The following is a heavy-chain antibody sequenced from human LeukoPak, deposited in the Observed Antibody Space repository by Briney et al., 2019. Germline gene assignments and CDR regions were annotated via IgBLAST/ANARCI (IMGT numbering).Heavy chain of an antibody. J-gene: IGHJ3*02. CDR3: ARGYSSSWDDAFDI. CDR1: GGSISHSY. V-gene: IGHV4-59*01. Sequence: SETLSITCTVSGGSISHSYWSWIRQPPGKGLEWIGYIYYSGSTNYNPSLKSRVTISVDTSKNQFSLKLSSVTAADTAVYYCARGYSSSWDDAFDIWGQGTMVTVSS. CDR2: IYYSGST. D-gene: IGHD6-13*01.